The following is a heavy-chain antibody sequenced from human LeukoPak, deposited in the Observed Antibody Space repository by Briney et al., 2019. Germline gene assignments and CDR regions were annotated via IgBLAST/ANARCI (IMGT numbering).Heavy chain of an antibody. CDR3: ARGGVGATIRFDY. D-gene: IGHD1-26*01. V-gene: IGHV4-34*01. CDR2: INHSGST. Sequence: SETLSLTCAVYGGSFSGYYWSWIRQPPGKGLEWIGEINHSGSTNYNPSLKSRVTISVDTSKNQSSLKLSSVTAADTAVYYCARGGVGATIRFDYWGQGTLVTV. CDR1: GGSFSGYY. J-gene: IGHJ4*02.